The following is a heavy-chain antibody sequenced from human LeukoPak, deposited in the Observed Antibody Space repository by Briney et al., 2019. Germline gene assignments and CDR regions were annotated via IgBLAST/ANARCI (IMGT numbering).Heavy chain of an antibody. CDR2: MNPNSGNT. Sequence: ASVKASCKASGYTFTSYDINWVRQATGQGPEWMGWMNPNSGNTGYAQKFQGRVTITRNTSISTAYMELSSLRSEDTAVYYCARYVRGITIFGVVTYYMDVWGKGTTVTVSS. J-gene: IGHJ6*03. V-gene: IGHV1-8*03. CDR1: GYTFTSYD. D-gene: IGHD3-3*01. CDR3: ARYVRGITIFGVVTYYMDV.